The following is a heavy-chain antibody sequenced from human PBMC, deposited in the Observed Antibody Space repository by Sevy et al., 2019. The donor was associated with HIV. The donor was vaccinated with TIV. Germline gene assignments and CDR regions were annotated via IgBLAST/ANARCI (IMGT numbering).Heavy chain of an antibody. CDR3: AKDIKPWELLHSFDY. CDR1: GFTFDDYT. D-gene: IGHD1-26*01. Sequence: GESLKISCAASGFTFDDYTMHWVRQAPGKGLEWVSLISWDGGSTYYADSVKGRFTISRDNSKNSLYLQMNSLRTEDTALYYCAKDIKPWELLHSFDYWGQGTLVTVSS. CDR2: ISWDGGST. V-gene: IGHV3-43*01. J-gene: IGHJ4*02.